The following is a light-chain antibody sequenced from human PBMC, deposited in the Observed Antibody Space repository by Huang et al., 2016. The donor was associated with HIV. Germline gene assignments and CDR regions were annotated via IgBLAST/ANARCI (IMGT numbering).Light chain of an antibody. V-gene: IGKV3-15*01. CDR2: GAS. CDR3: QQYDNWPLT. J-gene: IGKJ5*01. CDR1: HSVSSN. Sequence: ERVMTQSPATLSVAPGERVTLSCRASHSVSSNLAWYQQKPGQAPRLLIHGASTRATGIPARLSGSGSGKEFTRAISSLQSEDSGVYFCQQYDNWPLTFGQGTRLEIK.